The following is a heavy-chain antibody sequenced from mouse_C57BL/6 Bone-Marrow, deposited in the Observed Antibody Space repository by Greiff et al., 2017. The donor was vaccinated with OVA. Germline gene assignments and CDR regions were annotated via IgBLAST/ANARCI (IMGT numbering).Heavy chain of an antibody. V-gene: IGHV1-55*01. CDR1: GYTFTSYW. CDR2: IYPGSGST. Sequence: VQLQQSGAELVKPGASVKMSCKASGYTFTSYWITRVKQRPGQGLEWIGDIYPGSGSTNYNEKFKSKATLTVDTSSSTAYMQLSSLTSEDSAVYYCARPYYDYDGTFAYWGQGTLVTVSA. CDR3: ARPYYDYDGTFAY. J-gene: IGHJ3*01. D-gene: IGHD2-4*01.